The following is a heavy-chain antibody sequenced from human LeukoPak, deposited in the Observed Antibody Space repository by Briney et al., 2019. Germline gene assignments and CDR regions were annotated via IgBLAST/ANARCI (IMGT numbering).Heavy chain of an antibody. Sequence: SETLSLTCTVSGGSISSGGYYWSWIRQPPGKGLEWIGYIYHSGSTYYNPSLKSRVTISVDRSKNQFSLKLSSVTAADTAVYYCARGPNSTSKYSSGWYVRWGQGTLVTVSS. CDR3: ARGPNSTSKYSSGWYVR. CDR2: IYHSGST. V-gene: IGHV4-30-2*01. CDR1: GGSISSGGYY. D-gene: IGHD6-19*01. J-gene: IGHJ4*02.